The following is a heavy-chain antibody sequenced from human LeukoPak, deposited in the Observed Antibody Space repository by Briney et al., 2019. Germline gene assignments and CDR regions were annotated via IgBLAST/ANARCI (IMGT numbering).Heavy chain of an antibody. CDR3: ASTSSTMVRGLNYYYMDV. V-gene: IGHV4-4*07. Sequence: SETLSLTCTVSGGSISSYYWSWIRQPAGKGLEWIGRIYTSGSTNYNPSLKSRVAMSVDTSKNQFSLKLSSVTAADTAVYYCASTSSTMVRGLNYYYMDVWGKGTTVTISS. D-gene: IGHD3-10*01. CDR2: IYTSGST. J-gene: IGHJ6*03. CDR1: GGSISSYY.